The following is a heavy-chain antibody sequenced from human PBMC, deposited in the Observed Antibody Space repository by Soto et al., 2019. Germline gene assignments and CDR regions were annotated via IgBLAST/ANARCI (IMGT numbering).Heavy chain of an antibody. J-gene: IGHJ6*03. CDR2: IWYDGSNK. CDR1: GFTFSSYG. D-gene: IGHD1-20*01. CDR3: ARAWVHNRNGGYYYYYMDV. V-gene: IGHV3-33*01. Sequence: GGSLRLSCAASGFTFSSYGMHWVRQAPGKGLEWVAVIWYDGSNKYYADSVKGRFTISRDNSKNTLYLQMNSLRAEDTAVYYCARAWVHNRNGGYYYYYMDVWGKGTTVTVSS.